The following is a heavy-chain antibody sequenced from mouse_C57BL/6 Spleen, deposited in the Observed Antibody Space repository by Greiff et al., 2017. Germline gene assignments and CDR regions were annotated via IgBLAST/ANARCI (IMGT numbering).Heavy chain of an antibody. J-gene: IGHJ3*01. CDR3: TTDGSSSWFAY. D-gene: IGHD1-1*01. V-gene: IGHV14-4*01. CDR1: GFNIKDDY. CDR2: IDPENGDT. Sequence: VQLQQSGAELVRPGASVKLSCTASGFNIKDDYMHWVKQRPEQGLEWIGWIDPENGDTEYASKFQGKATITADTSSNTAYLQLSSLTSEDTAVYYCTTDGSSSWFAYWGQGTLGTVSA.